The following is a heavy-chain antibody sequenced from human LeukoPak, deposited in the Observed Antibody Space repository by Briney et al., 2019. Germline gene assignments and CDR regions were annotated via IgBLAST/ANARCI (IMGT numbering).Heavy chain of an antibody. D-gene: IGHD4-17*01. CDR3: AKGLRYGDYVGYFDY. V-gene: IGHV3-23*01. CDR1: GFTFSRYS. J-gene: IGHJ4*02. Sequence: GGSLRLSCAASGFTFSRYSMNWVRQAPGKGLEWVSAISGSGGSTYYADSVKGRFTISRDNSKNTLYLQMNSLRAEDTAVYYCAKGLRYGDYVGYFDYWGQGTLVTVSS. CDR2: ISGSGGST.